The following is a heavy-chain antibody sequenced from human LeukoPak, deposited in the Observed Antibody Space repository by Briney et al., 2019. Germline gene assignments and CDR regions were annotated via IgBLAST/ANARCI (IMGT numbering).Heavy chain of an antibody. V-gene: IGHV3-74*01. Sequence: GGSLRLSCAASGFTFSSYWMHWVRQAPGKGLVWVSRINTDGTRTSYADSVKGRFTISRDNAKNTLYLQMNSLRAEDTAVYYCAVVPAARYYMDVWGKGTTVTISS. D-gene: IGHD2-2*01. CDR2: INTDGTRT. J-gene: IGHJ6*03. CDR3: AVVPAARYYMDV. CDR1: GFTFSSYW.